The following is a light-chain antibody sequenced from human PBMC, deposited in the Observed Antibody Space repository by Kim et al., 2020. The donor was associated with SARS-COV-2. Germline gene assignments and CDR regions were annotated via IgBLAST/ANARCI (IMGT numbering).Light chain of an antibody. V-gene: IGKV2-30*01. Sequence: PASISSRSSQSLVYSEGNTYVSWYQQRTGQSQTILIYKVSNRASGVPDRCSGSGSGTDFTLKISRVEVEDVGVYYCKQATHWPLTFGQGTKVDIK. CDR3: KQATHWPLT. CDR2: KVS. J-gene: IGKJ1*01. CDR1: QSLVYSEGNTY.